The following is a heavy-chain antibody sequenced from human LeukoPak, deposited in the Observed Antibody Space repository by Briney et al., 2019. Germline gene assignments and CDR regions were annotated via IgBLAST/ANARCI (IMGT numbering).Heavy chain of an antibody. CDR3: ARDTTGTGNYYYYGMDV. D-gene: IGHD1-1*01. Sequence: SETLSLTCTVSGGSISSYYWSWIRQPPGKGLEWIGYIYYSGSTNYNPSLKSRVTISVDTSKNQFSLKLSSVTAADTAVYYCARDTTGTGNYYYYGMDVWGQGTTVTVSS. J-gene: IGHJ6*02. CDR2: IYYSGST. V-gene: IGHV4-59*01. CDR1: GGSISSYY.